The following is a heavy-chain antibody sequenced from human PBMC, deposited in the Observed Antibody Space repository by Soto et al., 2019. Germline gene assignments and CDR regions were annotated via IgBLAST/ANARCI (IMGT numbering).Heavy chain of an antibody. CDR3: ASNGSGSYYYFDY. CDR2: IYYSGST. V-gene: IGHV4-59*08. CDR1: GCSISSYY. Sequence: SETLSLTCTVSGCSISSYYWSWIRQPPGKGLEWIGYIYYSGSTNYNPSLKSRVTISVDTSKNQFSLKLTSVTAADTAVYYCASNGSGSYYYFDYWGQGTLVTVSS. D-gene: IGHD3-10*01. J-gene: IGHJ4*02.